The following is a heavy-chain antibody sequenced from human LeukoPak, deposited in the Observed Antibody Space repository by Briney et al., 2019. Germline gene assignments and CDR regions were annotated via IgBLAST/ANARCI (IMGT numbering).Heavy chain of an antibody. CDR2: ISGSGGST. Sequence: PGGSLRLSCAAAGFTFSSYSMSWVRQAAGEGLEWVSSISGSGGSTYYADSVKGRFTISRDNSKNTLYLQMSSLRAEDTAVYYCEKPHYGSGSYYIDDYWGQGTLVTVSS. J-gene: IGHJ4*02. D-gene: IGHD3-10*01. CDR1: GFTFSSYS. V-gene: IGHV3-23*01. CDR3: EKPHYGSGSYYIDDY.